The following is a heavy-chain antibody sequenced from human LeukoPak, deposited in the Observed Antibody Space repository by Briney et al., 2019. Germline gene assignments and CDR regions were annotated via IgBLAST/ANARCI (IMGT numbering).Heavy chain of an antibody. D-gene: IGHD3-22*01. V-gene: IGHV1-18*01. CDR2: ISACNGNT. CDR1: GYTFTSYG. Sequence: GASVKVSCKASGYTFTSYGISWVRQAPGQGLEWMGWISACNGNTNYAQKLQGRVTMTTDTSTSTAYMELRSLRSDDTAVYYCARGEYYDSSGYYAYWGQGTLVTVSS. J-gene: IGHJ4*02. CDR3: ARGEYYDSSGYYAY.